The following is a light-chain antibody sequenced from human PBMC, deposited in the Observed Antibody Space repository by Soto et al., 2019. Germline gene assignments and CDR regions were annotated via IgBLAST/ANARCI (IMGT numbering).Light chain of an antibody. CDR2: GAS. V-gene: IGKV3-20*01. CDR3: QQFGSSVPHT. Sequence: EIMMTQSPGTLSLSPGERATISCRASQVIGSRYLAWYHQKAGQAPRLLIYGASSRATGIPDRFSGSGSGTDFPLTIIRLEPEDCGVYYCQQFGSSVPHTFGQWTKRQIK. CDR1: QVIGSRY. J-gene: IGKJ2*01.